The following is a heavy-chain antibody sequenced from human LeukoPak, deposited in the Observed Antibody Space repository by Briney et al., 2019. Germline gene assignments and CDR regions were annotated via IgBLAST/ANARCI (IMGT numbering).Heavy chain of an antibody. J-gene: IGHJ6*03. CDR3: ARGRSSGYYSPYYYYYYMDV. V-gene: IGHV4-30-4*07. Sequence: PSETLSLTCAVSGGSISSGGYSWSWIRQPPGKGLEWIGYIYYSGSTYYNPSLKSRVTISVDTSKNQFSLKLSSVTAADTAVYYCARGRSSGYYSPYYYYYYMDVWGKGTTVTVSS. CDR1: GGSISSGGYS. D-gene: IGHD3-22*01. CDR2: IYYSGST.